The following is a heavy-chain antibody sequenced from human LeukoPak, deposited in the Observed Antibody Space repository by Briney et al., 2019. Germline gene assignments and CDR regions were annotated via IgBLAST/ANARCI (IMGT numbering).Heavy chain of an antibody. J-gene: IGHJ4*02. Sequence: GGSLRLSCAASGFTFTRYGMHWLRQAPGKGLEWVAVIWYDGSQEYYADSVKGRFTVSRDTSKSTLYLQMNSLRVEDSAVYYCTRDGGSGIDYRGQGTLVTVSS. D-gene: IGHD1-26*01. V-gene: IGHV3-33*01. CDR3: TRDGGSGIDY. CDR2: IWYDGSQE. CDR1: GFTFTRYG.